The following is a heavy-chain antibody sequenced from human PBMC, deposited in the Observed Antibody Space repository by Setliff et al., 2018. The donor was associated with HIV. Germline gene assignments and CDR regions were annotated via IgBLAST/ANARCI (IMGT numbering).Heavy chain of an antibody. CDR1: GGSISSSSYY. Sequence: SETLSLTCTVSGGSISSSSYYWGWIRQPPGKGLEWIGNIYSGGTTYYNSSLRSRVTISVDTSKNQLSPKLNSVTAADTAVYYCARHAVPHYYDSSGPSWGPGTLVTVSS. D-gene: IGHD3-22*01. V-gene: IGHV4-39*07. J-gene: IGHJ5*02. CDR2: IYSGGTT. CDR3: ARHAVPHYYDSSGPS.